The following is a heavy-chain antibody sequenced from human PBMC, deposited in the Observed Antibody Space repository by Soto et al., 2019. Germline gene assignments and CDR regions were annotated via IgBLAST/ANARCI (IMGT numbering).Heavy chain of an antibody. Sequence: GASEKRSCTGSVYSFSNYWIGWVRQIPGKGLEWMGIIYPGDSDTRYSPSFQGQVTISADKSISTAYLQWSSLKASDTAMYYCARHGVGDILTGQPDYWGQGTLVTVSS. CDR3: ARHGVGDILTGQPDY. CDR2: IYPGDSDT. CDR1: VYSFSNYW. V-gene: IGHV5-51*01. J-gene: IGHJ4*02. D-gene: IGHD3-9*01.